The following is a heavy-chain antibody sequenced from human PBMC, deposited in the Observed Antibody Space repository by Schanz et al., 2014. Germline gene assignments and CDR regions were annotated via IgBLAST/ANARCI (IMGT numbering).Heavy chain of an antibody. CDR2: IKQDGSEK. D-gene: IGHD3-10*01. CDR3: ARGIITMVRGGDVGAFDI. V-gene: IGHV3-7*01. Sequence: VFLAESGGGVVQPGRSLRLSCAASGFTFSQYGMHWVRQAPGKGLEWVANIKQDGSEKYYVDSVKGRFTISRDNSKNALYLQMDSLRAEDTAVYYCARGIITMVRGGDVGAFDIWGQGTMVTVSS. J-gene: IGHJ3*02. CDR1: GFTFSQYG.